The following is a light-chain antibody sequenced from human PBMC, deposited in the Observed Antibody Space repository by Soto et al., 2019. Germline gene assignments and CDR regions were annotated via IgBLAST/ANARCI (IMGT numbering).Light chain of an antibody. V-gene: IGKV3-11*01. Sequence: EIVLTQSPGTLSLSPGERATLSCRASQSVSRYLAWYQQKPGQSPRLLIYDISTSATGIPARFSGSGSVTYFTLTISSLESEDFAVYYCQHRSNWPPIFTFGPGTTVDLK. CDR2: DIS. J-gene: IGKJ3*01. CDR1: QSVSRY. CDR3: QHRSNWPPIFT.